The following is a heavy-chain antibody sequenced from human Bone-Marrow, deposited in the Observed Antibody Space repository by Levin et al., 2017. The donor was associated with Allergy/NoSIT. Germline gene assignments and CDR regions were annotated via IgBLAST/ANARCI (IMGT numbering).Heavy chain of an antibody. V-gene: IGHV3-48*01. CDR1: GFTFSSYS. Sequence: GGSLRLSCATSGFTFSSYSMNWVLQAPGKGLEWVSYINSSSGTIYYADSVKGRFTISRDNAKKSLYLQMSSLRVEDTAVYYCVRGLPDYWGQGTLVTVSS. J-gene: IGHJ4*02. CDR3: VRGLPDY. CDR2: INSSSGTI.